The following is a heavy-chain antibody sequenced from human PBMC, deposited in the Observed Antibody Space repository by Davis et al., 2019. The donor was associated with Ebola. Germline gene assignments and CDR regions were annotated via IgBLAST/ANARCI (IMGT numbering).Heavy chain of an antibody. CDR1: GTTLSTHN. Sequence: GESLKISCAASGTTLSTHNMNWVRQAPGKGLEWVSHISSGGSVIYYADSVKGRFTISRDNAKNSLYLQMNSLRAEDTAVYYCVREQTGLDVWGKGTTVTVSS. CDR2: ISSGGSVI. V-gene: IGHV3-48*01. J-gene: IGHJ6*04. CDR3: VREQTGLDV. D-gene: IGHD3-10*01.